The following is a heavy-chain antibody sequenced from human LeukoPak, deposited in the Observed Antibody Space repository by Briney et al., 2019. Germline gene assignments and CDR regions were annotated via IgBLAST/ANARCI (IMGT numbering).Heavy chain of an antibody. J-gene: IGHJ4*02. CDR1: GFTFSSYA. CDR2: ISGSGGST. CDR3: AKVYDILTGYFDY. Sequence: GGSLRLSCAASGFTFSSYAMNWVRQAPGKGLEWVSAISGSGGSTYYADSVKGRFTISRDNSKNTLYLQMNSLRAEDTAVYYCAKVYDILTGYFDYWGQGTLVTVSS. V-gene: IGHV3-23*01. D-gene: IGHD3-9*01.